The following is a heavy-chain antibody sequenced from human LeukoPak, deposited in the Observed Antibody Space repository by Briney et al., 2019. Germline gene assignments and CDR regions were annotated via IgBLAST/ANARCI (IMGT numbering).Heavy chain of an antibody. D-gene: IGHD2-2*02. CDR2: INPNSGGA. CDR3: ARRGCGTTSCYNGDHNWFDP. CDR1: GYTFTGYY. J-gene: IGHJ5*02. Sequence: GASVKVSCKASGYTFTGYYMHWVRQAPGQGLEWMGWINPNSGGANYAQKFQGRVTMTRDTSISTAYMELNRLRSDDTAVYYCARRGCGTTSCYNGDHNWFDPWGPGTLVTVSS. V-gene: IGHV1-2*02.